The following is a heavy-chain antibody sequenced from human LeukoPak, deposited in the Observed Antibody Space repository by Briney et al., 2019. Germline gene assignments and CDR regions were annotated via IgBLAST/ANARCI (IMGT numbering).Heavy chain of an antibody. J-gene: IGHJ4*02. Sequence: PGGSLRLSCAASGSTFSSYEMNWVRQAPGKGLEWVSYISSSGSTIYYADSVKGRFTISRDNAKNSLYLQMNSLRAEDTAVYYCARDEGQWLVPDYWGQGTLVTVSS. D-gene: IGHD6-19*01. CDR2: ISSSGSTI. CDR3: ARDEGQWLVPDY. V-gene: IGHV3-48*03. CDR1: GSTFSSYE.